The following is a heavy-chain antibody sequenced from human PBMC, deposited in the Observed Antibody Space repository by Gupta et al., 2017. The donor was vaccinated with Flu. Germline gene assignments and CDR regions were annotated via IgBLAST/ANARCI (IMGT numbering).Heavy chain of an antibody. CDR3: ARDFGVDSSPIND. V-gene: IGHV3-33*01. J-gene: IGHJ4*02. CDR1: GFTFSSYG. Sequence: GQLVESGGGVVQPGRSLRLSCAASGFTFSSYGMHWVRQAPGKGLEWVAVIWYDGSNKYYADSVKGRFTISRDNSKNTLYLQMNSLRAEDTAVYYCARDFGVDSSPINDWGQGTLVTVSS. CDR2: IWYDGSNK. D-gene: IGHD6-13*01.